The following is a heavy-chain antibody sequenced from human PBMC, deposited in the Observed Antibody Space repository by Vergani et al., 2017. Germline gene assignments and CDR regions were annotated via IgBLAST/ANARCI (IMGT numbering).Heavy chain of an antibody. Sequence: EVQLLESGGGLVQPGGSLRLSCAASGFTFSSYAMSWVRQAPGKGLEWVSAISGSGGSTYYADSVKGRSTISRDNSKNTLYLQMNSLRAEDTAVYYCAKGPLKIQLPKDPFDPWGQGTLVTVSS. D-gene: IGHD5-18*01. CDR2: ISGSGGST. CDR3: AKGPLKIQLPKDPFDP. CDR1: GFTFSSYA. J-gene: IGHJ5*02. V-gene: IGHV3-23*01.